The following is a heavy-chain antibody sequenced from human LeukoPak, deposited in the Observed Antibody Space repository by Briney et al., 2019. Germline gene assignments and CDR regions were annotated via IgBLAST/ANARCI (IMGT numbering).Heavy chain of an antibody. V-gene: IGHV1-8*01. CDR1: GYTFTSYD. J-gene: IGHJ6*02. CDR3: ASDRPVGYSSSWSFYYYYGMDV. CDR2: MNPNSGNT. D-gene: IGHD6-13*01. Sequence: ASVKVSCKASGYTFTSYDINWVRQATGQGLEWMGWMNPNSGNTGYAQKFQGRVTMTRNTSISTAYMELSSLRSEDTAVYYCASDRPVGYSSSWSFYYYYGMDVWGQGTTVTVSS.